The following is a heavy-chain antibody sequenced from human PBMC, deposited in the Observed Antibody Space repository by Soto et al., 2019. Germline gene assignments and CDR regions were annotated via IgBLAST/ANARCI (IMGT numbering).Heavy chain of an antibody. D-gene: IGHD6-19*01. V-gene: IGHV3-48*01. CDR1: GFTFSSYS. CDR3: ARGPVAGIDY. J-gene: IGHJ4*02. CDR2: ITSSSSAI. Sequence: EVQLVESGGGLVQAGGSLRLSCAASGFTFSSYSMNWVRQAPGKGLEWVSHITSSSSAIYYADSVKGRFTISRDNAKNSLYLQMNSLRAEDTAVYYCARGPVAGIDYWGQGSLVTVSS.